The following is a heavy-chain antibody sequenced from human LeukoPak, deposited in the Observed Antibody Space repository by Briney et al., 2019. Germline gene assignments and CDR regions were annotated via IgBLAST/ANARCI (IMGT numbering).Heavy chain of an antibody. CDR2: IKSKTDGGTT. D-gene: IGHD3-16*02. Sequence: GGSLRLSCAASGFTFSNAWMSGVRQAPGKGLEWVGRIKSKTDGGTTDYAAPVKGRFTISRDDSKNTLYLQMNSLKAEDTAVYYCTTGMITFGGVIVPFDYWGQGTLVTVSS. CDR1: GFTFSNAW. CDR3: TTGMITFGGVIVPFDY. J-gene: IGHJ4*02. V-gene: IGHV3-15*01.